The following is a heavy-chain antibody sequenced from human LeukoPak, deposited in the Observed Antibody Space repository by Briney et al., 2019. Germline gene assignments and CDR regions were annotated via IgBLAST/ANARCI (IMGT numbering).Heavy chain of an antibody. CDR2: INPNTGGA. CDR3: ARLKGYDSSGAFDY. CDR1: GYTLTGYY. D-gene: IGHD3-22*01. Sequence: ASVKVSCKASGYTLTGYYMHWVRQAPGQGLEWMGWINPNTGGANYVPKFQGRVTMTRDRSISTAYMELSRLRSDDTAVYYCARLKGYDSSGAFDYWGQGTLVTVSS. J-gene: IGHJ4*02. V-gene: IGHV1-2*02.